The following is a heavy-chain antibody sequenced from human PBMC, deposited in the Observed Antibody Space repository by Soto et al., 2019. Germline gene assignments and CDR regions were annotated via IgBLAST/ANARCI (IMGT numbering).Heavy chain of an antibody. J-gene: IGHJ6*02. CDR2: IYYTGNT. CDR1: GDSSVSSSSYY. D-gene: IGHD2-15*01. Sequence: PSETLSLTCTVSGDSSVSSSSYYRGWIRQPPGQGLEWIGSIYYTGNTFYSPSFRSRLTISVDTSKSQFSLKLRSVTAADTATYYCASEVSSTDGMDVWGQGTTVTVSS. CDR3: ASEVSSTDGMDV. V-gene: IGHV4-39*01.